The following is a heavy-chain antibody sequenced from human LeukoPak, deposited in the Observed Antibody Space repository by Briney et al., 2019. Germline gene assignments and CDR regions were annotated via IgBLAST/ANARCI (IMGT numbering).Heavy chain of an antibody. CDR3: ARLDTVFDY. J-gene: IGHJ4*02. D-gene: IGHD5-18*01. CDR2: ISSNGGST. Sequence: GGSLRLSCAASGFTFSSYAMHWVRQAPGKGLEYVSAISSNGGSTYYANSVKGRFTISRDNSKNTLYLQMGSLRAEDMAVYYCARLDTVFDYWGQGTLVTVSS. CDR1: GFTFSSYA. V-gene: IGHV3-64*01.